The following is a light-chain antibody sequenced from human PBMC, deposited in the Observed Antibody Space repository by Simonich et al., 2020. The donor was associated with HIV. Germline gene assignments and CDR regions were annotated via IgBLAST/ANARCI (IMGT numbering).Light chain of an antibody. CDR2: AAS. CDR1: QGISNS. CDR3: QQYNKWPPWT. Sequence: DIQMTQSPSSLSASVGDRVTITCRASQGISNSLAWYQQKPGKAPKLLLYAASRLESGVPSRFSGSGSGTDYTLTISSLQPEDFAVYYCQQYNKWPPWTFGQGTKVEIK. J-gene: IGKJ1*01. V-gene: IGKV1-NL1*01.